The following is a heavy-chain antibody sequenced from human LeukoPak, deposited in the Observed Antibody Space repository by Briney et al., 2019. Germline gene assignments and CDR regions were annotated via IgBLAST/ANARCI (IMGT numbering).Heavy chain of an antibody. J-gene: IGHJ4*02. CDR3: ARALGKVAVEDY. D-gene: IGHD6-19*01. CDR2: IYHSGST. V-gene: IGHV4-30-2*01. Sequence: PSQTLSLTCTVSGGSISSGGYYWSWIRQPPGKGLEWIGYIYHSGSTYYNPSLKSRVTISVDRSKNQFSLKLSSVTAADTAVYYCARALGKVAVEDYWGQGTLATVSS. CDR1: GGSISSGGYY.